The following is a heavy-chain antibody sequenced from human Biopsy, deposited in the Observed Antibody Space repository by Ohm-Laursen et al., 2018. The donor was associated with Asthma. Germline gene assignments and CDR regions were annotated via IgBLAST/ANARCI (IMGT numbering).Heavy chain of an antibody. J-gene: IGHJ2*01. V-gene: IGHV4-39*02. D-gene: IGHD6-6*01. CDR3: ARAGSSSSYWCFDL. CDR2: IYYSGRT. Sequence: SETLSLTCIVSGDAMSTSGSYWGWIRQSPGKGLEWIGSIYYSGRTYYNPSLESRVTISADTSKNHFSLKVTSVTAADTAVYYCARAGSSSSYWCFDLWGRGDLVTVSS. CDR1: GDAMSTSGSY.